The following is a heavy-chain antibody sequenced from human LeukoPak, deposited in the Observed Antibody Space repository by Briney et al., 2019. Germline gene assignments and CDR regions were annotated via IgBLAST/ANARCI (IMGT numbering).Heavy chain of an antibody. CDR1: GFTFSSYG. CDR2: IRYDGSNK. D-gene: IGHD3-22*01. V-gene: IGHV3-30*02. Sequence: PGGSLRLSCAASGFTFSSYGMHWVRQAPGKGLEWVAFIRYDGSNKYYADSVKGRFTISRDNSKNTLYLQMNSLGAEDTAVYYCAKAVYYDSSGYYHWGQGTLVTVSS. J-gene: IGHJ4*02. CDR3: AKAVYYDSSGYYH.